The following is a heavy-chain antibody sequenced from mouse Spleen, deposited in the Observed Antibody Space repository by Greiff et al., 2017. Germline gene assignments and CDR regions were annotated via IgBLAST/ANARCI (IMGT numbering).Heavy chain of an antibody. V-gene: IGHV1-15*01. D-gene: IGHD2-2*01. CDR3: TRWFPYYYAMDY. J-gene: IGHJ4*01. CDR2: IDPETGGT. CDR1: GYTFTDYE. Sequence: QVQLQQSGAELVRPGASVTLSCKASGYTFTDYEMHWVKQTPVHGLEWIGAIDPETGGTAYNQKFKGKAILTADKSSSTAYMELRSLTSEDSAVYYCTRWFPYYYAMDYWGQGTSVTVSS.